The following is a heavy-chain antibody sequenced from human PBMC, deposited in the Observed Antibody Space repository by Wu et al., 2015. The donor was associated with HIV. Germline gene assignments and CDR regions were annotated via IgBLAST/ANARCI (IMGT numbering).Heavy chain of an antibody. V-gene: IGHV1-69*13. D-gene: IGHD3-22*01. CDR2: ITPLSGRP. Sequence: QVQLVQSGAEVKKPGSSVKVSCRASGGTFNNYAVNWVRLAHGEGLEWMGRITPLSGRPNYAQKFLGRVTITADESTSTAYMELRSLRSDDTAVYYCARSVTMIVVVNYYYYYMDVWGKGTTVTVSS. CDR1: GGTFNNYA. J-gene: IGHJ6*03. CDR3: ARSVTMIVVVNYYYYYMDV.